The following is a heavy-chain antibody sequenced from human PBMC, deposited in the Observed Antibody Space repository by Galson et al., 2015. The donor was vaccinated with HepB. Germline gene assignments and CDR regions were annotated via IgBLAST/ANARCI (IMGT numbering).Heavy chain of an antibody. CDR1: GGTFSSYA. J-gene: IGHJ6*02. CDR3: ASVEDYGDYAGNYYYYGMDV. Sequence: SVKVSCKASGGTFSSYAISWVRQAPGQGLEWMGGIIPIFGTANYAQKFQGRVTITADESTSTAYMELSSLRSEDTAVYYCASVEDYGDYAGNYYYYGMDVWGQGTTVTVSS. D-gene: IGHD4-17*01. V-gene: IGHV1-69*13. CDR2: IIPIFGTA.